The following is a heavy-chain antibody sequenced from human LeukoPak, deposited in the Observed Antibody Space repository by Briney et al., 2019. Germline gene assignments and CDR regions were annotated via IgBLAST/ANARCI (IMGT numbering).Heavy chain of an antibody. V-gene: IGHV4-4*09. D-gene: IGHD1-26*01. J-gene: IGHJ4*02. CDR2: IYTSGST. CDR3: ARAYSRSYSHFDD. Sequence: AWETLSLTCTVSGGSISGYYWSWIRQPPGKGLDWIGYIYTSGSTNYNPSLKSRVTISVDTSKNQFSLRLSSVTAADTAMYFCARAYSRSYSHFDDWGQGTPVTVSS. CDR1: GGSISGYY.